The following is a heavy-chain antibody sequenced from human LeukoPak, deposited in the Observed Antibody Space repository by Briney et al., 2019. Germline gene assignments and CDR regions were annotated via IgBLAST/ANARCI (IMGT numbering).Heavy chain of an antibody. J-gene: IGHJ4*02. V-gene: IGHV3-30*02. D-gene: IGHD3-22*01. CDR3: AKDLIAYYYDSSPGY. CDR1: GFTFSSYS. Sequence: GGSLRLSCAASGFTFSSYSMSWVRQAPGKGLEWVAFIRYDGSNKYYADSVKGRFTISRDNSKNTLYLQMNSLRAEDTAVYYCAKDLIAYYYDSSPGYWGQGTLVTVSS. CDR2: IRYDGSNK.